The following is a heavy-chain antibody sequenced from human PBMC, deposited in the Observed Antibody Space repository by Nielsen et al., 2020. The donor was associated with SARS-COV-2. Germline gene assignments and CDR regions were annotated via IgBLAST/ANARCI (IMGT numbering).Heavy chain of an antibody. D-gene: IGHD2-2*02. Sequence: SETLSLTCTVSGGSISPYFWSWVRQPPGKGLEWIGYIYYSGSTNYNPSLKSRVTISVDTSKNQFSLKLSSVTAADTAVYYCARENRYTPGTFDYWGQGTLVTVSS. V-gene: IGHV4-59*01. CDR1: GGSISPYF. J-gene: IGHJ4*02. CDR3: ARENRYTPGTFDY. CDR2: IYYSGST.